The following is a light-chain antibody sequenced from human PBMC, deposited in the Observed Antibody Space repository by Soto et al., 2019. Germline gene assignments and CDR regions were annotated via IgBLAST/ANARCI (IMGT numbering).Light chain of an antibody. V-gene: IGKV1-6*01. CDR3: LQDYSYPRT. J-gene: IGKJ1*01. CDR2: AAS. CDR1: QGIRND. Sequence: AIQMTQSPSSLSASVGDRVIITCRASQGIRNDLGWYQQKPGKAPKLLIYAASNLEGGVPSRFTGSGSGTDFTLTIGSLQPEDFATYYCLQDYSYPRTFGQGTKVEI.